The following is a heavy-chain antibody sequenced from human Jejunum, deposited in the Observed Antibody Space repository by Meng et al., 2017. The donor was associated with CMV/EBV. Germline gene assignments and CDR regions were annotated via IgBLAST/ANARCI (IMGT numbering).Heavy chain of an antibody. Sequence: QVELVRSGAEGKKPGASVRISCKASGFTCGNDYFHWVRQAPGQGLEWMGVISASGGNTGYGQKFQGRVIMTRDTSTGTVYMDLSGLRSEDTAIYYCARDGPWAWGGSDYWGQGTLVTVSS. CDR1: GFTCGNDY. CDR2: ISASGGNT. V-gene: IGHV1-46*01. D-gene: IGHD3-16*01. J-gene: IGHJ4*02. CDR3: ARDGPWAWGGSDY.